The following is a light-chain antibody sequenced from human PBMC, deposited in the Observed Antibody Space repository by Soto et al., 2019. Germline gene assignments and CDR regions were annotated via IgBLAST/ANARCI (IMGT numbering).Light chain of an antibody. CDR2: GAS. V-gene: IGKV3D-20*02. Sequence: EIVLTQSPGTLSLSPGERATLSCRASQSVINNYLAWYQQKPGQAPRLLIYGASNRATGIPDRFSGSGSGADFTLTISSLEPGDFALYYCQQHINWPLTFGGGTKVDIK. CDR1: QSVINNY. CDR3: QQHINWPLT. J-gene: IGKJ4*01.